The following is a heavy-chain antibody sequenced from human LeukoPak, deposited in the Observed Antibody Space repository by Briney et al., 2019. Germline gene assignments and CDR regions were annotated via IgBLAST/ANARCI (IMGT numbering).Heavy chain of an antibody. CDR1: GYTFTGYY. CDR2: INPNSGGT. D-gene: IGHD2-2*02. Sequence: ASVKVSCKASGYTFTGYYMHWVRQAPGQGLEWMGWINPNSGGTNYAQKFQGRVTMTRDTSISTAYMELSRLRSDDTAVYYCAREGIVVVPAAIGRYYYYGMDVWGQGTTVTVSS. CDR3: AREGIVVVPAAIGRYYYYGMDV. J-gene: IGHJ6*02. V-gene: IGHV1-2*02.